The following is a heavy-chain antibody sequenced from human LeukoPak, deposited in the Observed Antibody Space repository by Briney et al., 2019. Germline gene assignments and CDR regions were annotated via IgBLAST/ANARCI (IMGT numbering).Heavy chain of an antibody. Sequence: SETLSLTCTVSGGSISSYYWSWIRQPAGKGLEWIGRIYTSGSTNYNPSLKSRVTMSVDTSKNPFSLKLSSVTAADTAVYYCARDLEQLVSYSNWFDPWGQGTLVTVSS. J-gene: IGHJ5*02. D-gene: IGHD6-13*01. CDR3: ARDLEQLVSYSNWFDP. CDR1: GGSISSYY. CDR2: IYTSGST. V-gene: IGHV4-4*07.